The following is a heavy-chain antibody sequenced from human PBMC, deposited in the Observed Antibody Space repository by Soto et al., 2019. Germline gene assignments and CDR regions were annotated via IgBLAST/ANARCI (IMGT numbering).Heavy chain of an antibody. Sequence: GGSLRLSCAASGFTFDDYAMHWVRQAPGKGLEWVSLISRDGGSTYYADSVKGRFTISRDNSKNSLYLQMNSLRAEDTALYYCAKELIAAATLQTNYYYGMDVWGQGTTVTVSS. J-gene: IGHJ6*02. CDR3: AKELIAAATLQTNYYYGMDV. CDR1: GFTFDDYA. D-gene: IGHD6-13*01. V-gene: IGHV3-43D*04. CDR2: ISRDGGST.